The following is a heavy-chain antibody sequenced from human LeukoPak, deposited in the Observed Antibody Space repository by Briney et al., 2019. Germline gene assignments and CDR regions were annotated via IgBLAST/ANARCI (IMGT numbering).Heavy chain of an antibody. CDR3: ARGFDP. J-gene: IGHJ5*02. Sequence: SETLSLTCTVFGGSISGSYWNWVRQPAEKGLEWIGRIYTSGSTNYNPSLKSRVTISVDRSKNQFSLKLSSVTAADTAVYYCARGFDPWGQGTLVTVSS. CDR1: GGSISGSY. V-gene: IGHV4-4*07. CDR2: IYTSGST.